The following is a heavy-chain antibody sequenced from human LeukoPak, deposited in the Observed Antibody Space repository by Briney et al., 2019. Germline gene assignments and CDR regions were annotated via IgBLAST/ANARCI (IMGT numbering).Heavy chain of an antibody. D-gene: IGHD2-2*01. J-gene: IGHJ4*02. Sequence: GGSLRLSCAASGFTFDDYAMHLVRQAPGKGLEWVSGISWNSGSIGYADSAKGRFTISRDNAKNSLYLQMNSLRAEDTALYYCAKDMCSSTSCYGYFDYWGQGTLVTVSS. CDR3: AKDMCSSTSCYGYFDY. CDR1: GFTFDDYA. CDR2: ISWNSGSI. V-gene: IGHV3-9*01.